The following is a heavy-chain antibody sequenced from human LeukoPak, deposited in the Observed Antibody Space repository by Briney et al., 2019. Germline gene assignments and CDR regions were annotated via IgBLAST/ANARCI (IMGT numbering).Heavy chain of an antibody. CDR1: GFTFSHYG. V-gene: IGHV3-30*04. J-gene: IGHJ6*03. CDR2: ISSDGVEK. D-gene: IGHD3-9*01. Sequence: PGGSLRLSCEASGFTFSHYGIHWVRQTPGKGLEWVAAISSDGVEKHYSDSVKGRFTLSRDNSKSTLYLQMNSLRAEDSALYYCAREGHYDILTGYSPVEYYFYYMDVWGKGTMVTVSS. CDR3: AREGHYDILTGYSPVEYYFYYMDV.